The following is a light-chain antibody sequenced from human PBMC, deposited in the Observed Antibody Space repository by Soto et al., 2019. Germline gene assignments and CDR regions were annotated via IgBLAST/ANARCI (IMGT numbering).Light chain of an antibody. CDR3: LQDYNFPLT. CDR1: QGIGKD. Sequence: AIQMTQSPSSLSASVGDRVIITCRASQGIGKDLGWYQQKPGKAPKLLIYFASSLQSGVPSRFSGSGSCTDFTLTITSLQPEDFATYYCLQDYNFPLTFGGGTKVEIK. J-gene: IGKJ4*01. CDR2: FAS. V-gene: IGKV1-6*01.